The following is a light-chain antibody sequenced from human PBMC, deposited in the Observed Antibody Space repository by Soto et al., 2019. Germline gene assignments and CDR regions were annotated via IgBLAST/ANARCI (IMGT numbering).Light chain of an antibody. V-gene: IGLV2-23*02. CDR1: SSDVGSYNL. CDR3: YLCAGSSPFFYA. J-gene: IGLJ1*01. Sequence: QSVLTQPASVSGSPGQSITISCTGTSSDVGSYNLVSWYQQHPGKAPKLMIYEVSKRPSGVSNRFSGSKSGNTASLTIFGLQVEDEVNYSCYLCAGSSPFFYAFGTGTKVTL. CDR2: EVS.